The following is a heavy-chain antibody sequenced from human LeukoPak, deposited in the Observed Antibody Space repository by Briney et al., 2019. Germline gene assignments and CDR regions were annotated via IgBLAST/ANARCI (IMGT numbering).Heavy chain of an antibody. D-gene: IGHD6-19*01. CDR2: INSDGSNT. Sequence: GGSLRLSCAASGFTFSSSWMHWVRQAPGKGPGWVSRINSDGSNTVYADSVKGRFSISRDNAKNTVYLQMSSLRVEDTGVYYCTTAGGSGWYAFDYWGQGTLVTVSS. V-gene: IGHV3-74*01. CDR3: TTAGGSGWYAFDY. CDR1: GFTFSSSW. J-gene: IGHJ4*02.